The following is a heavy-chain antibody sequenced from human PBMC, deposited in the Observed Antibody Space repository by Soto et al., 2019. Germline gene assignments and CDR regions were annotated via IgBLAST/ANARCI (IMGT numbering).Heavy chain of an antibody. CDR3: ARDRMYDSSGYYYQHCDY. CDR2: IYHSGST. D-gene: IGHD3-22*01. V-gene: IGHV4-30-2*05. CDR1: GGSISSGGYS. Sequence: SETLSLTCAVSGGSISSGGYSWSWIRQPPGKGLEWIGYIYHSGSTYYTPSLKSRVTISVDTSKNQFSLKLSSVTAADTAVYYCARDRMYDSSGYYYQHCDYSGQGTLVTVSS. J-gene: IGHJ4*02.